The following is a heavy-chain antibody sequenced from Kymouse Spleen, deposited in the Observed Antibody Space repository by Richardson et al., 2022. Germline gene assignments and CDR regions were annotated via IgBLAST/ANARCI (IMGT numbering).Heavy chain of an antibody. D-gene: IGHD4-11,IGHD4-11*01. CDR3: TSTVTTLYYYYYGMDV. CDR2: IRSKANSYAT. Sequence: EVQLVESGGGLVQPGGSLKLSCAASGFTFSGSAMHWVRQASGKGLEWVGRIRSKANSYATAYAASVKGRFTISRDDSKNTAYLQMNSLKTEDTAVYYCTSTVTTLYYYYYGMDVWGQGTTVTVSS. J-gene: IGHJ6*02. V-gene: IGHV3-73*02. CDR1: GFTFSGSA.